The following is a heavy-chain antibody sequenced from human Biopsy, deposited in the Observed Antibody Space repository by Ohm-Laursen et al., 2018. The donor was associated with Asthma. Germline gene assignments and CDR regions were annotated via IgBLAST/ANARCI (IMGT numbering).Heavy chain of an antibody. D-gene: IGHD4-23*01. V-gene: IGHV3-30*03. J-gene: IGHJ3*02. Sequence: SLRLSCAASGFTFSIYDIHWVRQAPGKGLEWVAVISYDGGNKFYGDSVKGRSTLSRDNSRNTLYLQMNSLRVEDTAIYYCARTHERWTSIQDDALDIWGQGTMVIVSS. CDR2: ISYDGGNK. CDR3: ARTHERWTSIQDDALDI. CDR1: GFTFSIYD.